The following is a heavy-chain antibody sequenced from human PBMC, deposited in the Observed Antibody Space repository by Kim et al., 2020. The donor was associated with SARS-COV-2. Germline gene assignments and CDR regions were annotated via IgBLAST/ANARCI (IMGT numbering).Heavy chain of an antibody. V-gene: IGHV3-20*03. D-gene: IGHD6-19*01. J-gene: IGHJ4*02. CDR3: ARGSRIAVAGLFDY. Sequence: KGRYTHTRDNAQNSLYLQMNSLRAEDTALYYCARGSRIAVAGLFDYWGQGTLVTVSS.